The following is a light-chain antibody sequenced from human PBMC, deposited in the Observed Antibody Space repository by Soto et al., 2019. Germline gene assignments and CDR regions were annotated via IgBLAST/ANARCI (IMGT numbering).Light chain of an antibody. CDR3: GTWDTSLSVWV. CDR2: EDD. Sequence: QSVLTQPPSVSAAPGQKVTISCSGTSSNIGNNYVSWYQQLPGTAPKLLIYEDDKRPSGIPDRFSGSKSGTSGTLGITGLRTGDEADYYCGTWDTSLSVWVFGGGTKLTVL. V-gene: IGLV1-51*02. J-gene: IGLJ3*02. CDR1: SSNIGNNY.